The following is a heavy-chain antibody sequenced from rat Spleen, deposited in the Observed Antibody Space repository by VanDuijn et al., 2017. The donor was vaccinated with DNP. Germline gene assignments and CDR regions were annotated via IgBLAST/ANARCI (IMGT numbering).Heavy chain of an antibody. CDR3: TREDR. Sequence: QVQLKESGPGLVQPSQTLSLTCTVSGFSLHNYGVSWVRQPPGKGLEWIGGIWNDGTTDYNSVLKSRVSITRDTSKNQVFLKMNSLQTDDTGTYYCTREDRWGQGVMVTVSS. CDR1: GFSLHNYG. V-gene: IGHV2-4*01. CDR2: IWNDGTT. J-gene: IGHJ2*01.